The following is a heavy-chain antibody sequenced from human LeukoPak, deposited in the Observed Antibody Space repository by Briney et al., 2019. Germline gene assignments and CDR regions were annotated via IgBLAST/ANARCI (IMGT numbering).Heavy chain of an antibody. V-gene: IGHV4-59*01. CDR1: GGSISSYY. D-gene: IGHD1-26*01. J-gene: IGHJ5*01. CDR2: IYYSGTS. CDR3: ARDFDSGWFDY. Sequence: SETLSLTCTVSGGSISSYYWSWIRQPPGKGLECIGNIYYSGTSNYNPSLKSRVTISVDTSKNRFSLKLNSVTAADTAVYYCARDFDSGWFDYWGQGTRVTVSS.